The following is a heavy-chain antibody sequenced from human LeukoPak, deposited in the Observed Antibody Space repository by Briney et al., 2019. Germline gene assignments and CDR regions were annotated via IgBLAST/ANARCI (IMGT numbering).Heavy chain of an antibody. J-gene: IGHJ4*02. D-gene: IGHD2-8*02. CDR1: GFTFSSYA. V-gene: IGHV3-23*01. Sequence: GGSLRLSCAASGFTFSSYATSWVRQAPGKGLEWVSVISGSGGSTYYTDSVKGRFTISRDNSKNTLYLQMNSLRAEDTAVYYCAKDPLGYCTGSTCYIDYWGQGTLVTVSS. CDR2: ISGSGGST. CDR3: AKDPLGYCTGSTCYIDY.